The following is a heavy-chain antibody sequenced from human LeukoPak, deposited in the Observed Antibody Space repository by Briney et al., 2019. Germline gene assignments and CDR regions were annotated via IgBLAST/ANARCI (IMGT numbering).Heavy chain of an antibody. Sequence: GRSLRLSCAASGFTFDDYAMPWVRQAPGKGLEWVSSTSGSGGSTYYAGSVKGRFTISRDNSKNTLYLQMNSLRVEDTAVYYCAKNGGSQCYSHLDSWGQGTLVTVSS. CDR3: AKNGGSQCYSHLDS. CDR2: TSGSGGST. CDR1: GFTFDDYA. J-gene: IGHJ4*02. V-gene: IGHV3-23*01. D-gene: IGHD2-15*01.